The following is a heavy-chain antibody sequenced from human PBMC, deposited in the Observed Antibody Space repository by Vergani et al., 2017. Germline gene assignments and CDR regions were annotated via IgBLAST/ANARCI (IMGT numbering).Heavy chain of an antibody. CDR2: INTNTGNT. Sequence: QVQLVQSGSELKKPGASVKVSCKASGYTFTSYAMNWVRQAPGQGLEWMGWINTNTGNTTYAQGFTGRFVFSLDTSVSTAYLQICSLKAEDTAVYYCARDGPDYGDLPHRFYYYYYYMDVWGKGTTVTVSS. CDR1: GYTFTSYA. D-gene: IGHD4-17*01. V-gene: IGHV7-4-1*01. J-gene: IGHJ6*03. CDR3: ARDGPDYGDLPHRFYYYYYYMDV.